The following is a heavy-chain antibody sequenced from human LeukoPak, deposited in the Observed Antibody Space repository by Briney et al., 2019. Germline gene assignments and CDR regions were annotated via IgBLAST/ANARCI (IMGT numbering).Heavy chain of an antibody. CDR1: GFTFSSYA. D-gene: IGHD4-17*01. Sequence: PGGSLRLSCAASGFTFSSYAMSWVRQAPGKGLEWVSAISGSGGSTYYADSVKGRFTISRDNSKNTLYLQMNSLRAEDTAVHYCAKEDYGDYGLKYYFDSWGQGTLVTVSS. CDR2: ISGSGGST. CDR3: AKEDYGDYGLKYYFDS. J-gene: IGHJ4*02. V-gene: IGHV3-23*01.